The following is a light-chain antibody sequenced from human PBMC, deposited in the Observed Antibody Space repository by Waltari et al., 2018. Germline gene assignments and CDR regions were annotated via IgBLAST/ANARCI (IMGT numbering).Light chain of an antibody. CDR2: WAS. CDR1: RNLLYSPNNKNY. CDR3: QQYYANPRT. J-gene: IGKJ1*01. V-gene: IGKV4-1*01. Sequence: DYVMTQSPDSVAVSLGERATIHCQSSRNLLYSPNNKNYLAWFQQKAGQPPKLLIYWASSRESGVPDRFSGSGSGSDFTLTISSLQAEDVAVYYCQQYYANPRTFGQGTRVEIK.